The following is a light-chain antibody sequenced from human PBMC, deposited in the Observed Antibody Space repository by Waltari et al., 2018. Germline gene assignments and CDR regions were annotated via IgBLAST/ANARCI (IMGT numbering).Light chain of an antibody. CDR2: WAS. J-gene: IGKJ4*01. Sequence: DIVMTQSPDSLAVPLGERAPISCKSSQSVLYNSNNYNYLAWFQQKPGQPPKLLIYWASTRESGVPDRFSGSGSGTDFTLTITSLQAEDVAVYYCQQYYVTPLTFGGGTKVEVK. CDR3: QQYYVTPLT. V-gene: IGKV4-1*01. CDR1: QSVLYNSNNYNY.